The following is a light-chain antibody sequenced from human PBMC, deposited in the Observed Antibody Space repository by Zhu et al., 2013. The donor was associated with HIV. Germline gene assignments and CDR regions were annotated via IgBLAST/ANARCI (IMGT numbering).Light chain of an antibody. J-gene: IGKJ2*04. CDR2: GAT. CDR3: QQYGGSPPKCS. V-gene: IGKV3-20*01. CDR1: QSVSSSY. Sequence: EIVLTQSPGTLSLSPGERATLSCRASQSVSSSYLVWYQQRPGQAPRLLIYGATERATGIPDRFSGSGSGRDFTLTISRLEPDDFAVYYCQQYGGSPPKCSFGPGTKAGDQT.